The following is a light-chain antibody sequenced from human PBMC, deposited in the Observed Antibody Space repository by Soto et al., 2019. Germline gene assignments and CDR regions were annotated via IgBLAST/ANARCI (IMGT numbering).Light chain of an antibody. V-gene: IGKV1-5*03. CDR1: QSISSW. J-gene: IGKJ2*01. CDR3: QQYNSYLYT. CDR2: KAF. Sequence: DIQMTQSPSTLSASVGDRVTITCRASQSISSWLAWYQQKPGKAPKLLIYKAFSLESGVPSRFSGSGSGTDFTLTISSLQPDDFATYYCQQYNSYLYTFGQGTKLEIK.